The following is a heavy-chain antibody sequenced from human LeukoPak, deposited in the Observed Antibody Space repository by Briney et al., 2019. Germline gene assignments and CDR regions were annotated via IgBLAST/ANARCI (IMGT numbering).Heavy chain of an antibody. J-gene: IGHJ4*02. CDR3: ANYMQRSPFDY. V-gene: IGHV3-7*05. CDR2: IKQDGSEK. CDR1: GFTFSSYW. D-gene: IGHD6-25*01. Sequence: GGSLRLSCAASGFTFSSYWMSWVRQAPGKGLEWVANIKQDGSEKYYVDSVKGRFTISRDNAKNSPYLQMNSLRAEDTAVYYCANYMQRSPFDYWGQGTLVTVSS.